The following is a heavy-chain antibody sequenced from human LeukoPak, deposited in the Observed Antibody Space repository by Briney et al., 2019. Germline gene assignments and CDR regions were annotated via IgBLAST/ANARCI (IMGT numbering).Heavy chain of an antibody. CDR2: ISTSGST. D-gene: IGHD1-26*01. CDR1: GGSISSGSYY. Sequence: SETLSLTCTVSGGSISSGSYYWSWIRQSAGKGLEWIGHISTSGSTTYNPSLKSRVSMSVDTSKNQFSLKLSSVTAADTAVYYCAREATVVGATIIWGQGALVTVSS. J-gene: IGHJ4*02. CDR3: AREATVVGATII. V-gene: IGHV4-61*09.